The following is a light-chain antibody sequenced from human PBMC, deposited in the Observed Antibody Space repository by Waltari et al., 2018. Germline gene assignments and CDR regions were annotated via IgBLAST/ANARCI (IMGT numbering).Light chain of an antibody. Sequence: DIVMTQSPYSLAVSLGERATITSKSRQTVLKRSNNRNYLAWFQHKSGQPPKLLISWASTRESGVPDRFTGSGSGTDFTLVISSLQAEDVAVYYCQQYYSNPPLFGQGTRVEI. CDR3: QQYYSNPPL. CDR1: QTVLKRSNNRNY. CDR2: WAS. J-gene: IGKJ1*01. V-gene: IGKV4-1*01.